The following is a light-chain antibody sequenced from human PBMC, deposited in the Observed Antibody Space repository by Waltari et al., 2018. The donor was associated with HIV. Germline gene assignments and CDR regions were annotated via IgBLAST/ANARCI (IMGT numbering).Light chain of an antibody. CDR3: AAWDDSLSAFYV. V-gene: IGLV1-47*02. CDR1: SSNICRYA. J-gene: IGLJ1*01. Sequence: QSVLTQPPSVSGAPGQRVTISCPGSSSNICRYALHWYQQLPGTAPKLLIYGNNKRPSGVPDRFSGSKSGTSASLAISGLRSEDEADYYCAAWDDSLSAFYVFGTGTKVTVL. CDR2: GNN.